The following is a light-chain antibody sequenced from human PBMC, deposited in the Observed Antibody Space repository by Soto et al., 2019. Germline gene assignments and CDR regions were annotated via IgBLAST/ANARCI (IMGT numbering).Light chain of an antibody. CDR3: QQRSHYPYT. CDR2: DSS. J-gene: IGKJ2*01. V-gene: IGKV1-9*01. Sequence: DIQLTQSPSFLSASVEDRVTISCRSSSDLSSSLAWYQQEPGNPPKLLSYDSSTLQTGVPSRFIGSGSGTKFTLTISGLQFGDFATYFCQQRSHYPYTFGQGPKLEI. CDR1: SDLSSS.